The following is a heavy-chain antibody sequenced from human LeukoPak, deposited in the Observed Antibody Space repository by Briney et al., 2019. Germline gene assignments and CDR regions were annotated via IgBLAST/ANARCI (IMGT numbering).Heavy chain of an antibody. CDR1: GYSISSGYQ. Sequence: SETLSLTCGVSGYSISSGYQWAWIRQSPGKGLEWIGIIYHSGRAHYNPSLKSRVTISVETSKNQFSLNMYSVTAADTAVYYCARDPRWLTPDCTSTSCYENYFDPWGQGTLVTVSS. CDR2: IYHSGRA. V-gene: IGHV4-38-2*02. D-gene: IGHD2-2*01. J-gene: IGHJ5*02. CDR3: ARDPRWLTPDCTSTSCYENYFDP.